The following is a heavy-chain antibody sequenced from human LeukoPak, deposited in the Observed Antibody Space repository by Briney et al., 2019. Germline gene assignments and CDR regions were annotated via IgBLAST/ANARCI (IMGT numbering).Heavy chain of an antibody. D-gene: IGHD5-12*01. J-gene: IGHJ4*02. CDR1: ALTFSSYA. Sequence: GGSLRLSCAASALTFSSYAMHWVRQAPGKGLEWVSVISYDGSNKYYSDSVKGRFTISRDNSKNTLYLQMNSLRAEDTAVYYCARGPSGYHNTGGQGTLVTVSS. CDR3: ARGPSGYHNT. V-gene: IGHV3-30*14. CDR2: ISYDGSNK.